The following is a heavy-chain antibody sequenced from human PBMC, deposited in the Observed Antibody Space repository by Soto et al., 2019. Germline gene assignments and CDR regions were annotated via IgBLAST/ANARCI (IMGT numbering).Heavy chain of an antibody. J-gene: IGHJ4*02. CDR2: IYYSGSA. CDR1: GGSMNNYY. Sequence: SETLSLTCSVSGGSMNNYYWSWIRQPPGKGLEYIGYIYYSGSANYNSSLRSRVTISLATSKNQFSLKLSSLTAADTAVYFCARLSILLGARFYSWFQGTLV. D-gene: IGHD2-21*02. CDR3: ARLSILLGARFYS. V-gene: IGHV4-59*01.